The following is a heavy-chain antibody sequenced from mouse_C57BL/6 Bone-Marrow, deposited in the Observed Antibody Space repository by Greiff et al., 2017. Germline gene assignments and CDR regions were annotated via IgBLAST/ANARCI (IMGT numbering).Heavy chain of an antibody. CDR1: GFTFSSYG. CDR3: ARLPYYYGSSYGWFAY. J-gene: IGHJ3*01. Sequence: EVKVVESGGDLVKPGGSLKLSCAASGFTFSSYGMSWVRQTPDKGLEWVATISSGGSYTYYPDSVKGRFTISRDNAKNTLYLQMSSLKSEDTAMYYCARLPYYYGSSYGWFAYWGQGTLVTVSA. D-gene: IGHD1-1*01. V-gene: IGHV5-6*01. CDR2: ISSGGSYT.